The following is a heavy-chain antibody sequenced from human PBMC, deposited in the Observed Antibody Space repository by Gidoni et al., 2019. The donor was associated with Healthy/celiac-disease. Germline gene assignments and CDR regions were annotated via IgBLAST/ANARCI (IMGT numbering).Heavy chain of an antibody. CDR2: IKQDGSEE. CDR1: GFTFSSYW. Sequence: EVQLLESGGGLVQPGGSLRLSCAASGFTFSSYWMSWVRQAPGKGLEWVANIKQDGSEEYYVDSVKGRFTISRDNAKNSLYLQMNSLRAEDTAVYYCARDPFSGRYSLGRMGWFDPWGQGTLVTVSS. J-gene: IGHJ5*02. V-gene: IGHV3-7*01. CDR3: ARDPFSGRYSLGRMGWFDP. D-gene: IGHD1-26*01.